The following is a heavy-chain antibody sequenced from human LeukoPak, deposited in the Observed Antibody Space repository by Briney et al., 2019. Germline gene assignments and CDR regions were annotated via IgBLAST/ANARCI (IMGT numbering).Heavy chain of an antibody. D-gene: IGHD3-3*01. CDR1: GGSISSSSYY. V-gene: IGHV4-39*01. J-gene: IGHJ5*02. Sequence: SETLSLTCTVSGGSISSSSYYWGWIRQPPGKGLEWIGSIYYSGSTYYNPSLKSRVTISVDTSKNQFSLKPSSVTAADTAVYYCAGRGITIFGVVYSEFWFDPWGQGTLVTVSS. CDR3: AGRGITIFGVVYSEFWFDP. CDR2: IYYSGST.